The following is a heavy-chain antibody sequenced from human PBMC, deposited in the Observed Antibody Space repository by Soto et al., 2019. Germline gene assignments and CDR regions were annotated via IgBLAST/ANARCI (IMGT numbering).Heavy chain of an antibody. CDR3: AREGSLYGDYGVMAFDI. Sequence: QVQLVESGGGVVQPGRSLRLSCAASGFTFSSYGMHWVRQAPGKGLEWVAVIWYDGSNKYYADSVKGRFTISRDNSKNTLYLQMNSLRAEDTAVYYCAREGSLYGDYGVMAFDIWGQGTMVTVSS. J-gene: IGHJ3*02. D-gene: IGHD4-17*01. V-gene: IGHV3-33*01. CDR2: IWYDGSNK. CDR1: GFTFSSYG.